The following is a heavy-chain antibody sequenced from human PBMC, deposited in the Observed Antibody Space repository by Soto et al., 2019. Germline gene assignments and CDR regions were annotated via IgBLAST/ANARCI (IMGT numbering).Heavy chain of an antibody. J-gene: IGHJ5*02. Sequence: QVQLVQSGAEVKKPGASVKVSCKASGYTFSSYGISWVRQAPGQGLEWMGWISAYNANTNYAQKLQGRVSMTTDTSTSTAYMELRSLRSGDTAVYYCARVVSYAMMLTRFDPWGQGTLVTVSS. CDR3: ARVVSYAMMLTRFDP. D-gene: IGHD2-8*01. CDR1: GYTFSSYG. CDR2: ISAYNANT. V-gene: IGHV1-18*01.